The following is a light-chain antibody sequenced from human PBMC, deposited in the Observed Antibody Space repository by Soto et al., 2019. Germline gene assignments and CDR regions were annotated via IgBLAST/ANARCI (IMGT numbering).Light chain of an antibody. CDR2: YDN. V-gene: IGLV1-51*01. CDR3: GSWDSSLTAYV. CDR1: SSNIGGNA. J-gene: IGLJ1*01. Sequence: QSVVTQPPSVSAAPGQKGTIACSGSSSNIGGNAVSGYQQLRGTAPKLLIYYDNNRPSGIPDRVSGSKSGTSATLGITALPTGDQPDYYCGSWDSSLTAYVFGTGTKV.